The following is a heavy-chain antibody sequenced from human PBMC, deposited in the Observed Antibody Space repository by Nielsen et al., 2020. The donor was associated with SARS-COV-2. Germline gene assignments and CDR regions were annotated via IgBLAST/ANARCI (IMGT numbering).Heavy chain of an antibody. V-gene: IGHV3-9*01. D-gene: IGHD1-1*01. CDR1: GFTFDDYA. CDR3: AKDNSWNYYGMDV. J-gene: IGHJ6*02. Sequence: SLKISCAASGFTFDDYAMHWVRQAPGKGLEWVSGISWNSGSIGYADSVKGRFTISRDNAKNSLYLQMNGLRAEDTALYYCAKDNSWNYYGMDVWGQGTTVTVSS. CDR2: ISWNSGSI.